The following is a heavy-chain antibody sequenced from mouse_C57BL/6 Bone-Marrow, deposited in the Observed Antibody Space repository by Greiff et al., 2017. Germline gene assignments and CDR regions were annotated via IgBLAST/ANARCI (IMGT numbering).Heavy chain of an antibody. CDR1: GFNIKDDY. CDR3: TTYSIYYDYDAWFAY. V-gene: IGHV14-4*01. Sequence: EVQLQQSGAELVRPGASVNLSCTASGFNIKDDYMHWVKQRPEQGLEWIGWIDPENGDTEYASKFQGKATITADTSSNTAYLQLSSLTSEDTAVYYCTTYSIYYDYDAWFAYWGQGTLVTVSA. CDR2: IDPENGDT. D-gene: IGHD2-4*01. J-gene: IGHJ3*01.